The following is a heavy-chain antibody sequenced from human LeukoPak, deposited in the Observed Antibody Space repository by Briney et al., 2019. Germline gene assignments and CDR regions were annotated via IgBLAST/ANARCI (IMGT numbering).Heavy chain of an antibody. CDR3: VRQGSYCSSTSCYFRDY. CDR2: TYPGDSDT. Sequence: PGESLKISCKGSGYSFTSYWIGWVRQMPGKGLEWMGITYPGDSDTRYSPSFQGQVTISADKSIRTAYLQWSSLKASDTAMYYCVRQGSYCSSTSCYFRDYWGQGTLVTVSS. J-gene: IGHJ4*02. CDR1: GYSFTSYW. V-gene: IGHV5-51*01. D-gene: IGHD2-2*01.